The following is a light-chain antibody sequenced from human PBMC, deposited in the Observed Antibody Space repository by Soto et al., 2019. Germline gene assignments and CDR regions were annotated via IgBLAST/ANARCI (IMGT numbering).Light chain of an antibody. CDR2: DVS. Sequence: VLTQSPATLSLSPGDSGTLSCRASESVTNYLAWYQQKTGQAPRILVYDVSNRATGIPDRLSGGGSGTDLNLTISKLEPEDFAVYYCQKRSDWPWTCGQGTKVDIK. J-gene: IGKJ1*01. CDR1: ESVTNY. CDR3: QKRSDWPWT. V-gene: IGKV3-11*01.